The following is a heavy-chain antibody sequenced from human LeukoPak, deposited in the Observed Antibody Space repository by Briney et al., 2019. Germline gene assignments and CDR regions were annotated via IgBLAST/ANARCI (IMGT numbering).Heavy chain of an antibody. J-gene: IGHJ4*02. Sequence: PGGSLRLSCAASGVTFSSYWMTWVRQAPGKGLEWVAYISQDGSANYYMDSVNGRFTISRANAQKSLYLQMNNLRAEDAAVYYCARNKDWVLDYWGQGTMVIVSS. V-gene: IGHV3-7*01. CDR1: GVTFSSYW. D-gene: IGHD3-9*01. CDR3: ARNKDWVLDY. CDR2: ISQDGSAN.